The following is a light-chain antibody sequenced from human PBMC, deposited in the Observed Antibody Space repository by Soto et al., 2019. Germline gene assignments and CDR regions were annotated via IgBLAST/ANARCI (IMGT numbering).Light chain of an antibody. CDR3: QQYYSWPLT. CDR2: GAS. V-gene: IGKV3-15*01. J-gene: IGKJ4*01. Sequence: ETVMTQSPATLSVSPGERATLSCRASQSVGTSLAWYQQKPGQAPRVLMYGASSRATGVPGRFSGSGSATEFTLTISSLQSEDSAVYYCQQYYSWPLTFGGGTKVEI. CDR1: QSVGTS.